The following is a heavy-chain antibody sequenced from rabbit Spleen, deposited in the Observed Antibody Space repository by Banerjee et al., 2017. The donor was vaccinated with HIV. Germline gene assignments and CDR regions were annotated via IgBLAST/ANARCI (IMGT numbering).Heavy chain of an antibody. V-gene: IGHV1S40*01. Sequence: QSLVESGGDLVKPGASLTLTCIASGVSFSGNSYMCWVRQAPGKGLEWIACIDTGSSGFTYFASWAKGRFTISKTSSTTVTLQMTSLTVADTATYFCARDTGSSFSTYGMDLWGPGTLVTVS. J-gene: IGHJ6*01. CDR1: GVSFSGNSY. CDR2: IDTGSSGFT. D-gene: IGHD8-1*01. CDR3: ARDTGSSFSTYGMDL.